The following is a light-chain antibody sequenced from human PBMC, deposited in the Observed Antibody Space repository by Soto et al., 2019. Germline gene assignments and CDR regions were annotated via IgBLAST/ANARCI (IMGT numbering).Light chain of an antibody. Sequence: DIVLTQSPGTLSLSPGERATPSCRASQSVSSRYSAWYQQKPGQAPRLLIYGASSRATGIPDRFSGSGSGTEFTLTISRLEPEDFAVYYCHQYGTSLITIGQGTRLEIK. CDR1: QSVSSRY. CDR2: GAS. CDR3: HQYGTSLIT. J-gene: IGKJ5*01. V-gene: IGKV3-20*01.